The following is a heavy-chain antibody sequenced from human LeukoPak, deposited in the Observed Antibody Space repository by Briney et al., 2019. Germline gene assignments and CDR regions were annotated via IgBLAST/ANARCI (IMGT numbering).Heavy chain of an antibody. V-gene: IGHV1-69*01. CDR3: ARGLLTRAERPRYYYYMDV. Sequence: ASVKVSCKASGGTFSSYAISWVRQAPGQGLEWMGGIIPIFGTANYAQKFQGGVTITADESTSTAYMELSSLRSEDTAVYYCARGLLTRAERPRYYYYMDVWGKGTTVTVSS. CDR2: IIPIFGTA. CDR1: GGTFSSYA. D-gene: IGHD7-27*01. J-gene: IGHJ6*03.